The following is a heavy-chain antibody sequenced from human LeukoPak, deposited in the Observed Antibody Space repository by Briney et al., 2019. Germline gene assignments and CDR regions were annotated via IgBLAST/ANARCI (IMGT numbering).Heavy chain of an antibody. J-gene: IGHJ4*02. CDR1: GITLSNYG. CDR2: ISDSGGRT. V-gene: IGHV3-23*01. D-gene: IGHD3-22*01. CDR3: AKRGVVIRVILVGFHKEAYYFDS. Sequence: GGSLRLSCAVSGITLSNYGMSWVRQAPGKGLEWVAGISDSGGRTNYADSVKGRYTISRDNPKNTIYLQMNSLRAEDTAVYFCAKRGVVIRVILVGFHKEAYYFDSWGQGALVTVSS.